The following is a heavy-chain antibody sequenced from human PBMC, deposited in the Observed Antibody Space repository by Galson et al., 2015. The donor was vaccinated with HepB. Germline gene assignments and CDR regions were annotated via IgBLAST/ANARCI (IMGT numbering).Heavy chain of an antibody. V-gene: IGHV4-38-2*02. CDR1: GYSISSGYY. Sequence: SETLSLTCTVSGYSISSGYYWGWTRQPPGKGLEWIGYIYHSGSTYYNPSLKSRVTISVDRSKNQFSLKLSSVTAADTAVYYCARVEREDYGGNSVRLDWYFDLWGRGTLVTVSS. D-gene: IGHD4-23*01. CDR2: IYHSGST. CDR3: ARVEREDYGGNSVRLDWYFDL. J-gene: IGHJ2*01.